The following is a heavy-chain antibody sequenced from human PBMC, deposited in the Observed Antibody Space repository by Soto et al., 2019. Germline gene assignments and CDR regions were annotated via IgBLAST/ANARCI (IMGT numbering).Heavy chain of an antibody. CDR2: ISDIGGST. CDR1: GLTFSSNA. D-gene: IGHD3-22*01. CDR3: AKDESRVVVPDNWFDS. Sequence: VGSLRLSCAASGLTFSSNAMSWVRQAPGKGLEWVSGISDIGGSTYYSDSVKGRFTVSRDNSKNTQYLQMNSLRAEDTAVYYCAKDESRVVVPDNWFDSWGQGTLVTVSS. J-gene: IGHJ5*01. V-gene: IGHV3-23*01.